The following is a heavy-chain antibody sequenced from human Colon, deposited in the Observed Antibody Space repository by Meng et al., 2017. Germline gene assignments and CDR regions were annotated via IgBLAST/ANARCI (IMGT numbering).Heavy chain of an antibody. J-gene: IGHJ4*02. V-gene: IGHV4-4*02. CDR2: VFHTGGT. CDR1: GASITTRNW. CDR3: ARGGDWGFDY. Sequence: QGHLQESGPGLVKPSETLSLTCAVSGASITTRNWWNWVRQAPGKGLEWIGDVFHTGGTSYNPSLESRLTISVDRSKNQFYLNLRSVTAADTAIYYCARGGDWGFDYWGPGTLVTVSS. D-gene: IGHD3-16*01.